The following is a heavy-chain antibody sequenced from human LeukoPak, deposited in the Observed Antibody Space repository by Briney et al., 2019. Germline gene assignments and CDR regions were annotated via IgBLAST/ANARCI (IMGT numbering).Heavy chain of an antibody. CDR1: GYTFTSYD. D-gene: IGHD2-15*01. V-gene: IGHV1-8*01. CDR2: MNPNSGNT. Sequence: GSSVKVSCKASGYTFTSYDINWVRQATGQGLEWMGWMNPNSGNTGYAQKFQGRVTMTRNTSISTAYMELSSLRSEDTAVYYCAMCSGGSCYLFDYWGQGTLVTVSS. CDR3: AMCSGGSCYLFDY. J-gene: IGHJ4*02.